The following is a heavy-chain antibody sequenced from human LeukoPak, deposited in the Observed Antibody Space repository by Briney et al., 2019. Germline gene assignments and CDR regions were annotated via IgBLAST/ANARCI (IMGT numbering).Heavy chain of an antibody. V-gene: IGHV4-34*01. J-gene: IGHJ6*04. CDR1: GGSFSGYC. Sequence: SETLSLTCAVYGGSFSGYCWSWIRQPPGKGLEWIGEINHSGSTNYNPSLKSRVTISVDTSKNQFSLKLSSVTAADTAVYYCARGPKVRGVITPYYYYYGMDVWGKGTTVTVSS. CDR3: ARGPKVRGVITPYYYYYGMDV. D-gene: IGHD3-10*01. CDR2: INHSGST.